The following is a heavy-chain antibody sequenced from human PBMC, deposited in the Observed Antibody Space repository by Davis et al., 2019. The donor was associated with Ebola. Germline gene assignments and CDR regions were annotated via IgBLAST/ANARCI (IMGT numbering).Heavy chain of an antibody. V-gene: IGHV5-10-1*01. D-gene: IGHD4-11*01. CDR1: GYSSTSYW. J-gene: IGHJ3*02. CDR2: IDPSDSYT. Sequence: GESLKISCKGSGYSSTSYWISWVRQMPGKGLEWMGRIDPSDSYTNYSPSFQGHVTISADKSISTAYLQWSSLKASDTAMYYCATLWVDYSFPQAFDIWGQGTMVTVSS. CDR3: ATLWVDYSFPQAFDI.